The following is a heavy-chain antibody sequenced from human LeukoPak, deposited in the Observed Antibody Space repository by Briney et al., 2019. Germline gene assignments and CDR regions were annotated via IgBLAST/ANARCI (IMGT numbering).Heavy chain of an antibody. D-gene: IGHD1-26*01. V-gene: IGHV1-3*01. CDR2: INAGNGNT. J-gene: IGHJ6*02. CDR3: ARDLDPSKWELLLGYYYYGMDV. Sequence: ASVKVSCKASGYTFTTYAMHWVRQAPGQRLEWMGWINAGNGNTKYSQKFQARVTITRDTSASTAYMELSSLRAEDTAVYYCARDLDPSKWELLLGYYYYGMDVWGQGTTVTVSS. CDR1: GYTFTTYA.